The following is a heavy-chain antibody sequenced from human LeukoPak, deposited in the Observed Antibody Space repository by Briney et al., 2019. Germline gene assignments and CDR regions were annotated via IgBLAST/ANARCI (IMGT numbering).Heavy chain of an antibody. Sequence: ASVKVSCKASGYTFNSYYMHWVRQAPGQGLEWMGCIDPNSGDTKYAQKFQGRVSMPRDTSTRTAYMELSRLRFDDTAVYFCARSGSTGYSLDYWGQGTLVTVSS. V-gene: IGHV1-2*02. CDR2: IDPNSGDT. CDR3: ARSGSTGYSLDY. J-gene: IGHJ4*02. D-gene: IGHD3-22*01. CDR1: GYTFNSYY.